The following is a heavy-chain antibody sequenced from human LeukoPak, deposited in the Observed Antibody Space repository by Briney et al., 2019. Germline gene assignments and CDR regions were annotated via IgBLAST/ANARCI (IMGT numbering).Heavy chain of an antibody. D-gene: IGHD3-22*01. CDR3: ARLPYYYDSRGPYRGNYYYYMDV. J-gene: IGHJ6*03. Sequence: HGESLKISCKGSGYSFTSYWIGWVRPMPGKGLEWMGIIYPGDSDTRYSPSFQGQVTISADKSISTAYLQWSSLKASDTAMYHCARLPYYYDSRGPYRGNYYYYMDVWGKGTTVTVSS. V-gene: IGHV5-51*01. CDR2: IYPGDSDT. CDR1: GYSFTSYW.